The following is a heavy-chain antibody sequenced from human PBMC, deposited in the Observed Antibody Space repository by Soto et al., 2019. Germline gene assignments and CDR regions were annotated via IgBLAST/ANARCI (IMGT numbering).Heavy chain of an antibody. V-gene: IGHV3-23*01. D-gene: IGHD5-12*01. CDR2: ISGSGGST. J-gene: IGHJ5*02. CDR1: GFTFSSYA. Sequence: GGSLRLSCAASGFTFSSYAMSWVRQAPGKGLEWVSAISGSGGSTYYADSVKGRFTISRDNSKNTLYLQMNSLRAEDTAVYYCAKRERERWLQLFGPFDPWGQGTLVTVSS. CDR3: AKRERERWLQLFGPFDP.